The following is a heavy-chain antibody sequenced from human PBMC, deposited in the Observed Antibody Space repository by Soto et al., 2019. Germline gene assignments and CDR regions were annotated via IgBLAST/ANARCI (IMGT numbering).Heavy chain of an antibody. CDR1: GDTFTSYY. J-gene: IGHJ5*02. D-gene: IGHD3-3*01. CDR2: INPHGGST. Sequence: ASVKVSCKAPGDTFTSYYLNWVRQAPGQGLEWMGVINPHGGSTKYAQKFQGRITMTRDTSRSTVYMELSSLRSDDTAIYYCARSSGGNFGIIIEGSNWFDPWGQGTLVTASS. CDR3: ARSSGGNFGIIIEGSNWFDP. V-gene: IGHV1-46*01.